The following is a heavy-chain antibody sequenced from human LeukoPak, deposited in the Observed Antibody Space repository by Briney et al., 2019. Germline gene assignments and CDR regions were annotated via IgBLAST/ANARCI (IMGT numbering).Heavy chain of an antibody. D-gene: IGHD6-13*01. CDR3: ARVGSSSVYYYYYYMEV. CDR1: GFTFSSYW. Sequence: QPGGSLRLSCAASGFTFSSYWIHWVRQAPGKGLVWVSRINRDGSSTDYADSVKGRFTISRDNAKNALYLQMNSLRVEDTAVYYCARVGSSSVYYYYYYMEVWGKGTTVTVSS. CDR2: INRDGSST. J-gene: IGHJ6*03. V-gene: IGHV3-74*01.